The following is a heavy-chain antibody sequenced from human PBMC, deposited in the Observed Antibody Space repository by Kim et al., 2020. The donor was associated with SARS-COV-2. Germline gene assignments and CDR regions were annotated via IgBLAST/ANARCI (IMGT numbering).Heavy chain of an antibody. CDR3: ARAKSDTMLRINWVRP. J-gene: IGHJ5*02. CDR1: GGSISSGGFY. D-gene: IGHD3-10*01. CDR2: IYYTGST. V-gene: IGHV4-31*03. Sequence: SETLSLTCSVSGGSISSGGFYWSWIRQHPGKSLEWIGYIYYTGSTDYNPSFRSRLTISLDTTKNQFSLKLRSVTAADTAVYYCARAKSDTMLRINWVRPWDQGNLVPVPS.